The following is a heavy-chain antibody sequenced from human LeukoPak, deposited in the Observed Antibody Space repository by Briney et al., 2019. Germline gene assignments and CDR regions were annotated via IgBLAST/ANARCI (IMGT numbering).Heavy chain of an antibody. D-gene: IGHD3-10*01. V-gene: IGHV1-2*02. CDR3: ARARVQNRGVLDY. J-gene: IGHJ4*02. Sequence: ASVKVSCKASGYTFTGYYMHWVRQAPGQGLEWMGWINPNSGGTNYAQKLQGRVTMTTDTSTSTAYMELRSLRSDDTAVYYCARARVQNRGVLDYWGQGTLVTVSS. CDR2: INPNSGGT. CDR1: GYTFTGYY.